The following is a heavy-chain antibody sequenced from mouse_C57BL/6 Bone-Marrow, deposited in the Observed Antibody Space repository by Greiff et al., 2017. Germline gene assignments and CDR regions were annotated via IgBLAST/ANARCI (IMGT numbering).Heavy chain of an antibody. D-gene: IGHD1-1*01. V-gene: IGHV1-74*01. CDR3: SQLITTVVADY. Sequence: VQLQQPGAELVKPGASVKVSCTASGYTFTSYWMHWVKQRPGQGLEWIGRIHPSDSDTNYNQKFKGKATLTVDKSSSTAYMQLSSLTSEDSAVYYCSQLITTVVADYWGQGTTLTVSS. CDR2: IHPSDSDT. J-gene: IGHJ2*01. CDR1: GYTFTSYW.